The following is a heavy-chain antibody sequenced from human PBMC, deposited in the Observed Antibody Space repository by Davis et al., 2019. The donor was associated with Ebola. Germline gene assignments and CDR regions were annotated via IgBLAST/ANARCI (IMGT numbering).Heavy chain of an antibody. Sequence: PGGSLRLSYAASGFTFSDYYMSWIRQAPGKGLEWVSYISSSGSTIYYADSVKGRFTISRDNAKNSLYLQMNSLRAEDTAVYYCARVPIVVVTATYFDYWGQGTLVTVSS. CDR3: ARVPIVVVTATYFDY. CDR1: GFTFSDYY. V-gene: IGHV3-11*01. CDR2: ISSSGSTI. D-gene: IGHD2-21*02. J-gene: IGHJ4*02.